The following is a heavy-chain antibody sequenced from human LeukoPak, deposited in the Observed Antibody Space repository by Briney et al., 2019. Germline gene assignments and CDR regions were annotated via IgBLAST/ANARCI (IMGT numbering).Heavy chain of an antibody. Sequence: GGSLRLSCAASGFTFINYAMGWVRQAPGKGLQYVSAISSNGGSTYYADSVKGRFTISRDNSKNTLYLQMSSLRAEDTAVYYCVKDRYCSSTSCWLFDYWGQGTLVTVSS. CDR2: ISSNGGST. D-gene: IGHD2-2*01. V-gene: IGHV3-64D*06. CDR3: VKDRYCSSTSCWLFDY. CDR1: GFTFINYA. J-gene: IGHJ4*02.